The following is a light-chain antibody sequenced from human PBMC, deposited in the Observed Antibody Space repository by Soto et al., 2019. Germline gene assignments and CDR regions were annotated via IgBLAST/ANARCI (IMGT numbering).Light chain of an antibody. Sequence: QSALTQPASVSASPGQSITLSCTGTRSDVGAYNYVSWYQQHPGKAPKLMIYEVSNRPSGVSNRFSGSKSGSTASLTISGLQAEAEADYYCSSYTSRSTLAYVFGTGTKLTVL. CDR1: RSDVGAYNY. V-gene: IGLV2-14*01. CDR3: SSYTSRSTLAYV. CDR2: EVS. J-gene: IGLJ1*01.